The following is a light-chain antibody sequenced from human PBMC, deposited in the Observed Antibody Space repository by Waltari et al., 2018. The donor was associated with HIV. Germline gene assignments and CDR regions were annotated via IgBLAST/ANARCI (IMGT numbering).Light chain of an antibody. CDR1: SSDIGGYGY. J-gene: IGLJ2*01. CDR3: SSYTSSRTLL. CDR2: GVT. V-gene: IGLV2-14*03. Sequence: QSALTQPASMSGSPGQSITISCTGTSSDIGGYGYVSWYQQHPGKVPKLILYGVTERPSGISSRFSGSKSGATASLTISGLQTEDEADYYCSSYTSSRTLLFGGGTKVTDL.